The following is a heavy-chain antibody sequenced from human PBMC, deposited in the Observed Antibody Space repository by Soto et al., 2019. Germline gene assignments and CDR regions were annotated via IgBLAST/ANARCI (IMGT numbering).Heavy chain of an antibody. CDR1: GYSSTSYW. CDR3: ARWAITMVRGVEFYYYGMDV. V-gene: IGHV5-10-1*01. D-gene: IGHD3-10*01. Sequence: GESLKISCKGSGYSSTSYWISWVRQMPGKGLEWMGRIDPSDSYTNYSPSFQGHVTISADKSISTAYLQWSSLKASDTAMYYCARWAITMVRGVEFYYYGMDVWGQGTTVTVSS. CDR2: IDPSDSYT. J-gene: IGHJ6*02.